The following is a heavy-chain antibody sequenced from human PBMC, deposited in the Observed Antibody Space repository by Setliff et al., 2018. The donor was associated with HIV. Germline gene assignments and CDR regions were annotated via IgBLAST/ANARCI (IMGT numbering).Heavy chain of an antibody. CDR3: VRGEGMGPVVVTAMFDQ. D-gene: IGHD2-21*02. CDR1: GYSFGSYG. Sequence: GASVKVSCKSSGYSFGSYGISWVRQAPGQGLEWMGWITARNGNTSYAQKFQGRVTMTTDTSTSIVNMELRSLRSDDTAVYYCVRGEGMGPVVVTAMFDQWGQGTLVTVSS. V-gene: IGHV1-18*01. J-gene: IGHJ4*02. CDR2: ITARNGNT.